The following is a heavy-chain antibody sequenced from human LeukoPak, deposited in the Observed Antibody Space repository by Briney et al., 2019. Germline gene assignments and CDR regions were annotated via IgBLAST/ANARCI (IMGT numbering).Heavy chain of an antibody. V-gene: IGHV3-23*01. CDR1: GFTFSSIA. Sequence: GGSLRLSCAASGFTFSSIAMTWVRQAPGKGLEGVSTIRSNGDTAYNADSVRGRFAISRDNSKNGLFLQMNSLRVEDTARYYCVKGQELDDGVFDSWGQGTLVTVSS. CDR2: IRSNGDTA. D-gene: IGHD1-1*01. CDR3: VKGQELDDGVFDS. J-gene: IGHJ4*02.